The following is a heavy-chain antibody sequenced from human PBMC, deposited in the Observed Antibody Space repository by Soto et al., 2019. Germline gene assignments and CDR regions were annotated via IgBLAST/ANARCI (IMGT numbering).Heavy chain of an antibody. CDR2: IIPILGIA. CDR3: ARTYDSSGYYWSDY. D-gene: IGHD3-22*01. V-gene: IGHV1-69*02. J-gene: IGHJ4*02. Sequence: QVQLVQSGAEVKKPGSSVKVSCKASGGTFSSYTISWVRQAPGQGLEWMGRIIPILGIANYAQKFQGRVTITADKSTSTAYMELSSLRSEDTAVYYCARTYDSSGYYWSDYWGQGTQVTVSS. CDR1: GGTFSSYT.